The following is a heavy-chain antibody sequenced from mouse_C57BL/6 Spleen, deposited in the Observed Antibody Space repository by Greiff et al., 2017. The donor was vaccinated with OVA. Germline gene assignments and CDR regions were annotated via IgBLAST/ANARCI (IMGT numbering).Heavy chain of an antibody. CDR2: ILPGSGST. CDR3: ASRYSNYVAWFAY. V-gene: IGHV1-9*01. CDR1: GYTFTGYW. Sequence: QVQLKESGAELMKPGASVKLSCKATGYTFTGYWLEWVKQRPGHGLEWIGEILPGSGSTNYNEKFKGKATFTADTSSNTAYMQLSSLTSEASAIYYCASRYSNYVAWFAYWGQGTLVTVSA. D-gene: IGHD2-5*01. J-gene: IGHJ3*01.